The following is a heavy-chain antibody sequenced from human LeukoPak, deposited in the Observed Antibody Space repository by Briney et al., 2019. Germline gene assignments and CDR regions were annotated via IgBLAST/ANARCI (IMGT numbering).Heavy chain of an antibody. CDR3: AKVNYYEPYF. V-gene: IGHV3-23*01. CDR1: GFPFSSYS. D-gene: IGHD3-22*01. CDR2: INSTNGGS. J-gene: IGHJ4*02. Sequence: GGSLRLSCAASGFPFSSYSMTWVRQAPGKGLEGVSPINSTNGGSYYAESVKGGFIIYRDNSQNTLYLQLNSLRADDTAVYYCAKVNYYEPYFWGQGTLVTVSS.